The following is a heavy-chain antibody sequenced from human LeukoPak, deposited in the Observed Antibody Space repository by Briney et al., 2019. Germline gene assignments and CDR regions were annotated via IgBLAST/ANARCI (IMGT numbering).Heavy chain of an antibody. CDR1: GFTFSSYP. J-gene: IGHJ4*02. V-gene: IGHV3-23*01. Sequence: SGGSLRLSCAASGFTFSSYPMTWVRQAPGKGPEWVSFISDSGGITYYADSVKGRFTISRDNSKNTLYLQMNRLRAEDTAVYYCAKNTQYSGYYDCWGQGTLVAVSS. CDR3: AKNTQYSGYYDC. D-gene: IGHD6-6*01. CDR2: ISDSGGIT.